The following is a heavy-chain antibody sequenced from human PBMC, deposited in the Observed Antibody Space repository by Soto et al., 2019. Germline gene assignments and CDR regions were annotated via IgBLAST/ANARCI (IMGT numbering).Heavy chain of an antibody. D-gene: IGHD2-15*01. CDR2: MNPNSGNT. J-gene: IGHJ6*02. V-gene: IGHV1-8*01. Sequence: GAAMNVSCKASGYTFTSYDINWVRQATGQGLEWMGWMNPNSGNTGYAQKFQGRVTMTRNTSISTAYMELSSLRSEDTAVYYCARLPVVAASRNYYYYGMDVWGQGTTVTVSS. CDR3: ARLPVVAASRNYYYYGMDV. CDR1: GYTFTSYD.